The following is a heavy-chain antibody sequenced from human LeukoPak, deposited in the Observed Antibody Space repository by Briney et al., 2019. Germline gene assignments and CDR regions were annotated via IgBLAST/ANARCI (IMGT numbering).Heavy chain of an antibody. V-gene: IGHV4-4*07. D-gene: IGHD2-15*01. Sequence: PSETLSLTCTVSGGSISIYYWSWIRQPAGKGLEWIGRIYTSGSTNYNPSLKSRVTMSVDTSKNQFSLKLSSVTAADTAVYYCARAVVVVAATEGLRAFDIWGQGTMVTVSS. CDR1: GGSISIYY. CDR2: IYTSGST. J-gene: IGHJ3*02. CDR3: ARAVVVVAATEGLRAFDI.